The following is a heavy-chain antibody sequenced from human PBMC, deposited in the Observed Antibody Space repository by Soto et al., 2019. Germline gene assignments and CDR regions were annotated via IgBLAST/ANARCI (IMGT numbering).Heavy chain of an antibody. CDR3: ARVSLHCSSGTCYSLDQYFGMDV. V-gene: IGHV1-69*01. Sequence: QVPLVQSGAEVKRPGSSVMVSCTASGGTFSNFGLAWVRQAPGQGLQWMGGIIPLFNTTHYAQTFKGRVTVTADGATGTGYMELSSLRSDDTAVYYCARVSLHCSSGTCYSLDQYFGMDVWGQGTTVTVS. CDR1: GGTFSNFG. CDR2: IIPLFNTT. D-gene: IGHD2-15*01. J-gene: IGHJ6*02.